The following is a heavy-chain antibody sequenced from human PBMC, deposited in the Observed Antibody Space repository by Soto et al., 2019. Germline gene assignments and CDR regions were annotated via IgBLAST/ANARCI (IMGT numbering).Heavy chain of an antibody. CDR2: IYYSGST. Sequence: QVQLQESGPGLVKPSETLALTCAVSGGSISPYFWSWIRQPPGKGLEWIGYIYYSGSTSYNPSLKSRVIISVDTSKNQFSLNLSSVTAADTAVYYCGRGAGSSSGDFWGQGTLVTVSS. CDR3: GRGAGSSSGDF. J-gene: IGHJ4*02. D-gene: IGHD6-25*01. V-gene: IGHV4-59*01. CDR1: GGSISPYF.